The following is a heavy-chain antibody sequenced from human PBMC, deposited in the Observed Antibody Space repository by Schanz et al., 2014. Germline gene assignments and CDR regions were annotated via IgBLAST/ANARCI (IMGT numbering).Heavy chain of an antibody. Sequence: QVQLHESGPGLVKPSETLSLTCTVSGDSISNYYWTWIRQPPGKGLEWIGEIHHSGSTNYNPSLKSRVTISIDTSKNQISLRLRSVTEADTAVYYCARDGLGADYWGQGTLVTVSA. CDR2: IHHSGST. J-gene: IGHJ4*02. CDR3: ARDGLGADY. V-gene: IGHV4-59*01. CDR1: GDSISNYY.